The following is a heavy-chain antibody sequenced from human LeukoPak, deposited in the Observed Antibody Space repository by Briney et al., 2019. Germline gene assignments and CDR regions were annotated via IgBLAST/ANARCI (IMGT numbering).Heavy chain of an antibody. CDR2: IQSDGSRN. J-gene: IGHJ4*02. CDR3: VKDDPVLNY. CDR1: GFDFSNSG. D-gene: IGHD3-10*01. V-gene: IGHV3-30*02. Sequence: GGSLRLSCATSGFDFSNSGMHWVRQAPGKGLDWLTFIQSDGSRNFYGDSVKGRFSISRDNFRNTLFLQMSSLRPDDTGIYYCVKDDPVLNYWGPGTLVTVSS.